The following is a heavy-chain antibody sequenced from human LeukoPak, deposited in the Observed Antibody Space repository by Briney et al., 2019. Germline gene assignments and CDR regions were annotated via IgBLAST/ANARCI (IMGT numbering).Heavy chain of an antibody. CDR1: GFTFSSYA. CDR2: ISGSGGST. J-gene: IGHJ5*02. Sequence: GSLRLSCAASGFTFSSYAMSWVRQAPGKGLEWVSAISGSGGSTYYADSVKGRFTISRDNSKNTLYLQMNSLRAEDTAVYYCAKDSGSWNDGDNWFDPWGQGTLVTVSS. V-gene: IGHV3-23*01. CDR3: AKDSGSWNDGDNWFDP. D-gene: IGHD1-1*01.